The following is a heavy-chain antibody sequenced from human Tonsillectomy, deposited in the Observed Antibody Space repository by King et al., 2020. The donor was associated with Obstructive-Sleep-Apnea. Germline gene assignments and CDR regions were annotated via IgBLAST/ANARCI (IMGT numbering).Heavy chain of an antibody. V-gene: IGHV4-31*03. CDR2: IYYSGRT. D-gene: IGHD2-21*01. J-gene: IGHJ5*02. Sequence: VQLQESGPGLVKPSQTLSLTCTVSGDSISSGGYYWSWIRQHPGKGLEWIGYIYYSGRTFYNPSLKSRVTISVGTSKKQVSLKMSFVTAADTAVYYCARVVIPGWFDPWAQGTLVTVSS. CDR1: GDSISSGGYY. CDR3: ARVVIPGWFDP.